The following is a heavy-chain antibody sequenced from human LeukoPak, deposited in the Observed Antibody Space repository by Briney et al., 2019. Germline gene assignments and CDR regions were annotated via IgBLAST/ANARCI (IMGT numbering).Heavy chain of an antibody. J-gene: IGHJ4*02. V-gene: IGHV3-23*01. CDR2: ISVSGNT. CDR1: GFTFSSYA. D-gene: IGHD2-15*01. CDR3: AKAPVTTCSGAYCYPFDY. Sequence: PGGSLRLSCAASGFTFSSYAMHWVRQGPGKGLEWVSAISVSGNTYHADSVKGRFTISRDSYKNTLYLQMNSLRAEDAAVYYCAKAPVTTCSGAYCYPFDYWGQGTLVTVSS.